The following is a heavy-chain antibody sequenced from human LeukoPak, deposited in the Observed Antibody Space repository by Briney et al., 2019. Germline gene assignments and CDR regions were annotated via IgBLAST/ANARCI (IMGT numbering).Heavy chain of an antibody. CDR3: ARDRPAGGVGDFDH. V-gene: IGHV3-23*01. D-gene: IGHD3-16*01. CDR1: RFTFSSYA. Sequence: GGSLRLSCAASRFTFSSYAMSWVRQAPGKGLEWVSAISGSGGNTYYADSVKGRFTISRDNSENTLYLQMNSLRVEDTAVYYCARDRPAGGVGDFDHWGQGTLVTVSS. CDR2: ISGSGGNT. J-gene: IGHJ4*02.